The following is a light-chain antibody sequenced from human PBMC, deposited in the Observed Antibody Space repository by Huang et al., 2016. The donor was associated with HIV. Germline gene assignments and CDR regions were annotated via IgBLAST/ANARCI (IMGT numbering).Light chain of an antibody. CDR1: QAISNS. Sequence: DIQMTQSPSSLSASVGDKVSITCRASQAISNSLVWYQQQPGKAPKLLIYGASRLESGVSSRVSGSGSGTDYTLTISSLQPEDFATYYCQQYFSTPRTFGQGTKVEIK. CDR2: GAS. V-gene: IGKV1-NL1*01. J-gene: IGKJ1*01. CDR3: QQYFSTPRT.